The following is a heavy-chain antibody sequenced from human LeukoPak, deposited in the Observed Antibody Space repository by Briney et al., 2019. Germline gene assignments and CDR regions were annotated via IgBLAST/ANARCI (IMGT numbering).Heavy chain of an antibody. V-gene: IGHV3-48*02. CDR3: ARRIDF. J-gene: IGHJ4*02. CDR2: ITGGSTTI. CDR1: GFTFSTYS. Sequence: GGSLRLSCVASGFTFSTYSMNWLRQAPGKGLEWISYITGGSTTIYYADSVKGRFTISRDNAKNSLFLQMNSLRDDDTAVYYCARRIDFWGQGTLVTVSS.